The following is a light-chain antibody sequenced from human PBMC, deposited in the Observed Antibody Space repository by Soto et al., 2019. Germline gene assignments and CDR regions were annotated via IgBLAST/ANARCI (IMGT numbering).Light chain of an antibody. CDR3: QHYKMYSPWT. V-gene: IGKV1-6*01. CDR1: QGIRND. CDR2: AAS. J-gene: IGKJ1*01. Sequence: AIQMTQSPSSLSASLGDRVTITCRASQGIRNDLGWYQQKPGKAPKLLIYAASSLQSGVPSRFSGSGSGTDFTLTISSLQPEDFATYYCQHYKMYSPWTFGQGTKVDIK.